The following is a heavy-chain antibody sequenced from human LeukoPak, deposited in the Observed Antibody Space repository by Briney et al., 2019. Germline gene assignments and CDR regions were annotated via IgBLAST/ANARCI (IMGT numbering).Heavy chain of an antibody. Sequence: PSETLSLTCAVSGGSISSGTYYWGWIRQPPGKGLEWIGSISYSGSTYYNPSLNSRVTISVDTSKTQFSLKLSSVTAADTAVYYCARGSNWFDPWGQGTLVTVSS. V-gene: IGHV4-39*01. CDR2: ISYSGST. CDR3: ARGSNWFDP. CDR1: GGSISSGTYY. J-gene: IGHJ5*02.